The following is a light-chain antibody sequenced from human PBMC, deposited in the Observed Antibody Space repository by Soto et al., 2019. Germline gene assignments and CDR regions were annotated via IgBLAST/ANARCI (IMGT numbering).Light chain of an antibody. Sequence: DIQMTQSPSSLSASVGDRVTINCRASQSVSTRLAWYQQKPGKAPKVLIYDASSWAGGVPSRFTGSGSGTEFTLTINSLQPDDFATYYCQQYNSYSEAFGQGTKVDIK. CDR2: DAS. V-gene: IGKV1-5*01. CDR3: QQYNSYSEA. J-gene: IGKJ1*01. CDR1: QSVSTR.